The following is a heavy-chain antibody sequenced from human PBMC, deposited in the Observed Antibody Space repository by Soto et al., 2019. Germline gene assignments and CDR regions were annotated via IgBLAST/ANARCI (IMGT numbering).Heavy chain of an antibody. CDR1: GFTVSSYN. J-gene: IGHJ6*02. CDR2: TYSGGTT. CDR3: ARKLSGAVQGWAYGMDV. Sequence: EVHLVESGGGLMQPGGSLRLSCAASGFTVSSYNMIWVRQAPVKGLEWVSVTYSGGTTQYADSVKGRFTVSRDNSKNTLYLKMRSLRDDDTAVYYCARKLSGAVQGWAYGMDVWGRGTTVTVSS. V-gene: IGHV3-53*02. D-gene: IGHD1-26*01.